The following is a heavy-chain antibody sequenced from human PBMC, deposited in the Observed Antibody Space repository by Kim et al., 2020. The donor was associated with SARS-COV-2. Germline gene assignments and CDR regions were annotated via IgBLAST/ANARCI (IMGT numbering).Heavy chain of an antibody. CDR2: IYYSGST. Sequence: SETLSLTCTVSGGSISSYYWSWIRQPPGKGLEWIGYIYYSGSTNYNPSLKSRVTISVDTSKNQFSLKLSSVTAADTAVYYCARAWGAAAGHFDYWGQGTLVTVSS. CDR3: ARAWGAAAGHFDY. J-gene: IGHJ4*02. V-gene: IGHV4-59*01. CDR1: GGSISSYY. D-gene: IGHD6-13*01.